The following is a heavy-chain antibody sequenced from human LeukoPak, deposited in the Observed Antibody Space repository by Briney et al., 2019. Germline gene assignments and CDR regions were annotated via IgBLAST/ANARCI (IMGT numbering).Heavy chain of an antibody. V-gene: IGHV3-21*01. Sequence: GGSLRLSCAASGFTFSSYSMNWVRQAPGKGLEWVSSISSSSSYMYYADSVKGRFTISRDNAKNSLYLQMNSLRAEDTAVYYCARQGDGPRFGESRVRYYYGMDVWGQGTTVTVSS. J-gene: IGHJ6*02. CDR1: GFTFSSYS. D-gene: IGHD3-10*01. CDR3: ARQGDGPRFGESRVRYYYGMDV. CDR2: ISSSSSYM.